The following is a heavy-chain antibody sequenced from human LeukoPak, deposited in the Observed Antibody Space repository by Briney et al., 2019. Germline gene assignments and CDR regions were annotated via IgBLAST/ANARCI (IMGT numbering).Heavy chain of an antibody. CDR3: ARDYGDYVGYFDY. CDR1: GFTFSDYY. Sequence: WGSLRLSCAASGFTFSDYYMSWIRQAPGKGLEWVSYISSSGSSIYYADSVKGRFTISRDNAKNSLYLQMNSLRAEDTAVYYCARDYGDYVGYFDYWGQGTLVTVSS. D-gene: IGHD4-17*01. J-gene: IGHJ4*02. V-gene: IGHV3-11*04. CDR2: ISSSGSSI.